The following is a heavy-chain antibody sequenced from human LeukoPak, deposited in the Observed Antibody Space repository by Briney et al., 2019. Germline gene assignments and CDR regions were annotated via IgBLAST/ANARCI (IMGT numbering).Heavy chain of an antibody. CDR3: AKDPPRKVRAVAGESSDY. J-gene: IGHJ4*02. CDR1: GFTFSSYA. D-gene: IGHD6-19*01. CDR2: ISGSRGST. Sequence: GGSLRLSCAASGFTFSSYAMSWVRQAPGKVLELVSAISGSRGSTYYADSVKGRFTISRDNSKNTLYLQMNSLRAEDTAVYYCAKDPPRKVRAVAGESSDYWGQGTLVTVSS. V-gene: IGHV3-23*01.